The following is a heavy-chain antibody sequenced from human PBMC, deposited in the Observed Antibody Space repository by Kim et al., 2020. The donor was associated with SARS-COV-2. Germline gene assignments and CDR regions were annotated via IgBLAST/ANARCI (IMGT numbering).Heavy chain of an antibody. D-gene: IGHD6-13*01. CDR1: GYTFTSYA. J-gene: IGHJ4*02. Sequence: ASVKVSCKASGYTFTSYAMHWVRQAPGQRLEWMGWINAGNGNTKYSQKFQGRVTITRDTSASTAYMELSSLRSEDTAVYYCARGLYSSSWYGPLDYWGQGTLVTVSS. CDR2: INAGNGNT. CDR3: ARGLYSSSWYGPLDY. V-gene: IGHV1-3*01.